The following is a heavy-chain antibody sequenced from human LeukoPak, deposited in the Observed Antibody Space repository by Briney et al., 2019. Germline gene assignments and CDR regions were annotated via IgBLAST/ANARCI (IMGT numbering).Heavy chain of an antibody. Sequence: PSETLSLTCAVYGGPFTTYYWSWIRQPPGKGLEWIGYIYYSGSTNYNPSLKSRVTISVDTSKNQFSLKLSSVTAADTAVYYCARHARDWFDPWGQGTLVTVSS. CDR2: IYYSGST. V-gene: IGHV4-59*08. D-gene: IGHD3-10*01. J-gene: IGHJ5*02. CDR1: GGPFTTYY. CDR3: ARHARDWFDP.